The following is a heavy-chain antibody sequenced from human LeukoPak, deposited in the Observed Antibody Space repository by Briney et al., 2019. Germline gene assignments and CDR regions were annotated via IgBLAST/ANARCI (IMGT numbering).Heavy chain of an antibody. D-gene: IGHD3-3*01. CDR2: INPNSGGT. Sequence: ASVKVSCKASGYTFTGYYMHWVRQAPGQGLEWMGRINPNSGGTNYAQKFQGRVTMTRDTSISTAYMELSRLRSDDTAVYYCATIQEGYDFWSGRFDYWGQGTLVTVSS. CDR1: GYTFTGYY. CDR3: ATIQEGYDFWSGRFDY. V-gene: IGHV1-2*06. J-gene: IGHJ4*02.